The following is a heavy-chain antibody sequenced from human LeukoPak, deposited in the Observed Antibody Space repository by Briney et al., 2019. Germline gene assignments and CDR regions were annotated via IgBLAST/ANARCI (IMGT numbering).Heavy chain of an antibody. D-gene: IGHD1-14*01. CDR3: ARGTRYILCFDY. V-gene: IGHV3-66*01. Sequence: PGGSLRLSCAASGFTVSSNYMSWVRQAPGKGLEWVSVIYGGDSTYYAGSVKGRFTISRDNSNNTLYLQMNSLRVEDTAVYYCARGTRYILCFDYWGQGTPVTVSS. CDR2: IYGGDST. J-gene: IGHJ4*02. CDR1: GFTVSSNY.